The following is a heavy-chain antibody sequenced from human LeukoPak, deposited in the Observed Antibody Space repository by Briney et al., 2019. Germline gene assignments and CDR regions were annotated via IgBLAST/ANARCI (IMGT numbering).Heavy chain of an antibody. D-gene: IGHD3-22*01. CDR1: GFTFSSYS. J-gene: IGHJ4*02. Sequence: PGGSLRLSCAASGFTFSSYSMNWVRQAPGKGLEWVSSISSSSSYIYYADSVKGRFTISRDNAKNSLYLQMNSLRAEDTAVYYCARDCSYYYDSSGHCLFDYWGQGTLVTVSS. CDR2: ISSSSSYI. V-gene: IGHV3-21*01. CDR3: ARDCSYYYDSSGHCLFDY.